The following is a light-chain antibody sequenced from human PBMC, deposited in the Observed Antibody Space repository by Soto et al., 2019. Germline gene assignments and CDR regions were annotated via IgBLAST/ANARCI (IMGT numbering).Light chain of an antibody. CDR1: QGVSGC. CDR3: QQYRRYPCT. J-gene: IGKJ3*01. Sequence: DIVLTQSPGSLSLSPGDSGTITCRASQGVSGCVARYQQKPGQAPKLLIYGASSILSGVPSRFSGSRSGTDFTLTISSLEPEDFAVYYCQQYRRYPCTFGPGTKVDIK. V-gene: IGKV3-20*01. CDR2: GAS.